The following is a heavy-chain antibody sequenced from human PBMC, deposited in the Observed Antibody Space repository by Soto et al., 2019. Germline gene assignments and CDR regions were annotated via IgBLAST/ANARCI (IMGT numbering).Heavy chain of an antibody. V-gene: IGHV1-18*01. CDR3: ARQHMIVVAPLGY. CDR1: GYTFTSYG. J-gene: IGHJ4*02. Sequence: QVQLVQSGAEVKKPGASVKVSCKASGYTFTSYGISWVRQAPGQGLEWMGWISAYNGNTNYAQKLQGRVTMTTDTSKSPGYMEVRSLRSDGTAVCYCARQHMIVVAPLGYWGQGTLVTVSS. D-gene: IGHD3-22*01. CDR2: ISAYNGNT.